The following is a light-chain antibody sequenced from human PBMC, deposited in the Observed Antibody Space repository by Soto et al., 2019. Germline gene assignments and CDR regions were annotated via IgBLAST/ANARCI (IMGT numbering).Light chain of an antibody. CDR3: AAWDDSLNGLV. V-gene: IGLV1-44*01. CDR1: SSNIGSNT. CDR2: NNN. J-gene: IGLJ1*01. Sequence: QSVLTKPPSASGTPGQRVTISCSGSSSNIGSNTVNWYQQLPGTAPKLLIYNNNQRPSGVPDRFSGSKSGTSASLAISGLQSEDEADYYCAAWDDSLNGLVFGTGTKLTV.